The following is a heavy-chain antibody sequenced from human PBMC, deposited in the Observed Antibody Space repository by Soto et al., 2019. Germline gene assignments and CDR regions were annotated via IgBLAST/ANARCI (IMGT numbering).Heavy chain of an antibody. V-gene: IGHV1-18*01. CDR1: GYTFTGYG. J-gene: IGHJ4*02. CDR3: ARGGYYYDSSGYYSDY. D-gene: IGHD3-22*01. CDR2: ISGYNANT. Sequence: QVQLVQCGAEVKKPGASVKVSCKASGYTFTGYGIGWVRQAPGQGLEWMGWISGYNANTNYPQKLQGRITMTTDTSTSTAYMELRSLRSDDTAVYYCARGGYYYDSSGYYSDYWGQGTLVTVSS.